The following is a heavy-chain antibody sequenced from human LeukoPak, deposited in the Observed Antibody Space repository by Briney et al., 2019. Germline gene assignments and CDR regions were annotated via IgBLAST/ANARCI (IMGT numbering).Heavy chain of an antibody. CDR1: GYSISSGYY. J-gene: IGHJ4*02. CDR3: ARVDGYCSSTSCLHYFDY. D-gene: IGHD2-2*03. V-gene: IGHV4-38-2*01. Sequence: SETLSLTCAGSGYSISSGYYWGWIRQPPGKGLEWIGSIYHSGSTYYNPSLKSRVTISVDTSKNQFSLKLSSVTAADTAVYYCARVDGYCSSTSCLHYFDYWGQGTLVTVSS. CDR2: IYHSGST.